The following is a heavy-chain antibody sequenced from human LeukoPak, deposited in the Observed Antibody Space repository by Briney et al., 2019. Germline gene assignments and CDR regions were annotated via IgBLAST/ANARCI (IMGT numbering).Heavy chain of an antibody. CDR2: ISGSGGST. D-gene: IGHD5-18*01. V-gene: IGHV3-23*01. CDR1: GFTFSSYA. Sequence: GGSLRLSCAASGFTFSSYAMSWVRQAPGKGLEWVSAISGSGGSTYYADSVKGRFTISRDNSKNTLYLQMNSLRAEDTAVYYCAKVGVRGHSTPPRNGFDYWGQGTLVTVSS. CDR3: AKVGVRGHSTPPRNGFDY. J-gene: IGHJ4*02.